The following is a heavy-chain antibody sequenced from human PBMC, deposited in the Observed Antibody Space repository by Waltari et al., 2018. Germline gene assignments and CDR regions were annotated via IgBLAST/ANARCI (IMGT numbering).Heavy chain of an antibody. V-gene: IGHV4-61*02. J-gene: IGHJ6*03. Sequence: QVQLQESGPGLVKPSQTLSLTCTVSGGSISSGSYYWSWIRQPAGKGLEWIGRIYTSGSTNYNPSLKSRVTISVDTSKNQFSLKLSSVTAADTAVYYCARADRLVVPAAILYYYYMDVWGKGTTVTVSS. CDR2: IYTSGST. CDR1: GGSISSGSYY. CDR3: ARADRLVVPAAILYYYYMDV. D-gene: IGHD2-2*01.